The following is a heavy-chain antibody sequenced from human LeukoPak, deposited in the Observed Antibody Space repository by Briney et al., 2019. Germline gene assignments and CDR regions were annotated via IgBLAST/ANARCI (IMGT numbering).Heavy chain of an antibody. CDR1: GLTFNNYA. CDR3: ARWVPYYYGMDV. V-gene: IGHV3-23*01. Sequence: GGSLRLSCAVSGLTFNNYAMSWVRQAPRKGLEWVSAISKSGDHTYYAASAKGRFTIYRDNSKNTQYLQMNSLRAEDTAVYYCARWVPYYYGMDVWGQGTTVTVSS. CDR2: ISKSGDHT. D-gene: IGHD1-26*01. J-gene: IGHJ6*02.